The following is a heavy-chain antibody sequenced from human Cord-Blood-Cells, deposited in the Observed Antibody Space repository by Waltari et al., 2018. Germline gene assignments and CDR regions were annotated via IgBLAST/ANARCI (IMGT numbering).Heavy chain of an antibody. CDR2: INHSGST. CDR3: ARRVRRDFDY. D-gene: IGHD1-1*01. CDR1: GGSFSGYY. J-gene: IGHJ4*02. Sequence: QVQLQQWGAGLLKPSETLSLTCAVYGGSFSGYYWSWIRQPPGKGLEWIGEINHSGSTNYNPSLKIRVTISGDTSKNQFSLKLSSVTAADTAVYYCARRVRRDFDYWGQGTLVTVSS. V-gene: IGHV4-34*01.